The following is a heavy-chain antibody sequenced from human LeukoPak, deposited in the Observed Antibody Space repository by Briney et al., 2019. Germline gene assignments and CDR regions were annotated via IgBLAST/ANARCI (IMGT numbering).Heavy chain of an antibody. CDR2: ISGSGSST. J-gene: IGHJ4*02. CDR3: ARHSSGWYPNFDY. D-gene: IGHD6-19*01. Sequence: PGGSLRLSCVVSGFSFSSYGMNWVRQAPGKGLEWLSIISGSGSSTFYADSVKGRFTISRDNSKNTLYLQMNSLRAEDTAVYYCARHSSGWYPNFDYWGQGTLVTVSS. CDR1: GFSFSSYG. V-gene: IGHV3-23*01.